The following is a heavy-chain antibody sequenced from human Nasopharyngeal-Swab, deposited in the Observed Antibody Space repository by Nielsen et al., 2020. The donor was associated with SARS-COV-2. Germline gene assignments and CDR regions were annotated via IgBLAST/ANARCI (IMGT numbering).Heavy chain of an antibody. V-gene: IGHV1-18*01. D-gene: IGHD1-26*01. Sequence: ASVKVSCKSSGYNFLSYGISWVRQAPGQGLEWMGWISAYMGKTNYAQKFQDRVTMTTDTPMGTAYMELRNLRSDDTAVYYCARGGWDLSEYFSHWGQGTLVTVSS. J-gene: IGHJ1*01. CDR1: GYNFLSYG. CDR2: ISAYMGKT. CDR3: ARGGWDLSEYFSH.